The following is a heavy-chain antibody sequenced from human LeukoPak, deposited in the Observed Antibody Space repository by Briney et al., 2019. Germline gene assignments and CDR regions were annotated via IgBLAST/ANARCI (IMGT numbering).Heavy chain of an antibody. CDR2: IYYSGST. CDR1: GGSISSYY. V-gene: IGHV4-59*01. CDR3: ANRYCSSTSCYTRFDY. Sequence: SETLSLTCTVSGGSISSYYWSWIRQPPGKGLEWIGYIYYSGSTNYNPSLKSRVTISVDTSKNQFSLKLSSVTAADTAVYYCANRYCSSTSCYTRFDYWGQGTLVTVSS. J-gene: IGHJ4*02. D-gene: IGHD2-2*02.